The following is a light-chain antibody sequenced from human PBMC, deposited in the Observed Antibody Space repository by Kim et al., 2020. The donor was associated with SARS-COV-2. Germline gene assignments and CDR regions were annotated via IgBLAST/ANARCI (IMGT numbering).Light chain of an antibody. V-gene: IGKV3-20*01. CDR3: QQYSSSPAT. J-gene: IGKJ1*01. CDR2: GAS. Sequence: IVLTQYPGTLSLSPGERATLSCRASQSVSSNYLAWYQQKPGQAPRLLIYGASSRATGIPDRFSGSGSGTDFTLTITRLEPEDFAVYYCQQYSSSPATFGQGNKVDIK. CDR1: QSVSSNY.